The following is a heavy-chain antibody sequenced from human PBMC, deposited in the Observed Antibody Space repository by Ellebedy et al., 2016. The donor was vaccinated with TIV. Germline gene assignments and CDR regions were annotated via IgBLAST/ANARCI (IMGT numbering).Heavy chain of an antibody. Sequence: ASVKVSCKASGGTFSSYAISWVRQAPGEGLEWMGELIPLFGAVTYAQKFQDRLTITADRSTSTVYMEMSSLKSEDTAIYYCARGPDFTNAHCANWGPGSLVIVSS. J-gene: IGHJ4*02. CDR3: ARGPDFTNAHCAN. V-gene: IGHV1-69*06. CDR2: LIPLFGAV. D-gene: IGHD2-21*01. CDR1: GGTFSSYA.